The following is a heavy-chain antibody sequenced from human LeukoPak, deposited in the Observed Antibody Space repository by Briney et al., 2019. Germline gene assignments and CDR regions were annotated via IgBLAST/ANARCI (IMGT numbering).Heavy chain of an antibody. D-gene: IGHD2-21*01. J-gene: IGHJ4*02. V-gene: IGHV4-39*01. Sequence: PSETLSLTCTVSGGSISSSSYYWGWIRQPPGKGLEWIGSIYYSGSTYYNPSLKSRVTISVDTSKNQFSLKLSSVTAADTAVYYCARQAIGGGDYYFDYWGQGTLVTVSS. CDR1: GGSISSSSYY. CDR2: IYYSGST. CDR3: ARQAIGGGDYYFDY.